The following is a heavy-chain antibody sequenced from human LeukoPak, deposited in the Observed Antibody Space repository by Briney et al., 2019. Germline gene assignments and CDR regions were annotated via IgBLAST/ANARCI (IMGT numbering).Heavy chain of an antibody. D-gene: IGHD2-2*01. Sequence: SETLSLTCAVYGGSFSGYYWSWIRQPPGKGLEWIGEINHSGSTNYNPSLKGRVTISVDTSKNQFSLKLSSVTAADTAVYYCARGPGYCSSTSCDYGMDVWGKGTTVTVSS. CDR1: GGSFSGYY. J-gene: IGHJ6*04. CDR2: INHSGST. V-gene: IGHV4-34*01. CDR3: ARGPGYCSSTSCDYGMDV.